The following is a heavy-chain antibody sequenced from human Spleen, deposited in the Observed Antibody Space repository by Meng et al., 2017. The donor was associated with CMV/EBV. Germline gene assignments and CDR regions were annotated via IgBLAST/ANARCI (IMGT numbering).Heavy chain of an antibody. V-gene: IGHV3-21*01. CDR1: GFTVSSNY. Sequence: GESLKISCAASGFTVSSNYMSWVRQAPGKGLEWVSSISSSSSYIYYADSVKGRFTISRDNAKNSLYLQMNSLRAEDTAVYYCAREVWELHRQTAYFDYWGQGTLVTVSS. D-gene: IGHD1-26*01. CDR2: ISSSSSYI. J-gene: IGHJ4*02. CDR3: AREVWELHRQTAYFDY.